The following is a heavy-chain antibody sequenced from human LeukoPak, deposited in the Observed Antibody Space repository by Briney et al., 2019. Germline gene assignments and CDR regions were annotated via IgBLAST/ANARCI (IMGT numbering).Heavy chain of an antibody. Sequence: SETLSLTCTVSGYSISSGYYWGWLRQPPGKGLEWIGSIYHSGSTYYNPSLKSRVTISVDTSKNQFSLKLSSVTAADTAVYYCARVVVTAINYFDYWGQGTLVTVSS. CDR1: GYSISSGYY. V-gene: IGHV4-38-2*02. CDR3: ARVVVTAINYFDY. D-gene: IGHD2-21*02. CDR2: IYHSGST. J-gene: IGHJ4*02.